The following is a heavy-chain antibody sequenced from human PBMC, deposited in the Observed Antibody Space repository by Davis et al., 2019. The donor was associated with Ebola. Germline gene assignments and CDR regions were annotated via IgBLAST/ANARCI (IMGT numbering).Heavy chain of an antibody. CDR3: ARDGYGMDV. CDR1: GFTFSSYW. D-gene: IGHD3-22*01. J-gene: IGHJ6*02. CDR2: IKQDGSEK. Sequence: GESLKISCATSGFTFSSYWMSWVRQAPGKGLEWVANIKQDGSEKYYVDSVKGRFAISRDDSKSTLYLQMNSLRAEDSAVYYCARDGYGMDVWGQGTTVTVSS. V-gene: IGHV3-7*01.